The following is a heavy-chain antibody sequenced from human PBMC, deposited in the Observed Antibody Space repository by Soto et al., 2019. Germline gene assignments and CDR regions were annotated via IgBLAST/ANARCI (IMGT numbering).Heavy chain of an antibody. V-gene: IGHV3-48*02. CDR1: GFTVSSYS. CDR2: ISGSGGTT. J-gene: IGHJ4*02. Sequence: GSLRLSFVNSGFTVSSYSMNWVRQAPGKGLEWVSYISGSGGTTKYADSVKGRFTISRDNAKNSLDLQMNSLRDEDTAVYYCARDYRYYFDYWGQGTLVTVSS. CDR3: ARDYRYYFDY. D-gene: IGHD3-16*02.